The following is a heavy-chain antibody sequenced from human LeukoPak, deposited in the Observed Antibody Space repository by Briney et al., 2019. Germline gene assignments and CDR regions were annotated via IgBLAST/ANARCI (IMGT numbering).Heavy chain of an antibody. J-gene: IGHJ4*02. Sequence: GAYMKVSCKASGYTFTGHYFHWLRQAPGQGLEWMGWIKPDTGATNFAQKFHGRLTMTTDTSISTGYMELRSLISDDTAMYYCARDHDFGPDYWGQGTLVTVS. D-gene: IGHD4/OR15-4a*01. CDR1: GYTFTGHY. CDR3: ARDHDFGPDY. CDR2: IKPDTGAT. V-gene: IGHV1-2*02.